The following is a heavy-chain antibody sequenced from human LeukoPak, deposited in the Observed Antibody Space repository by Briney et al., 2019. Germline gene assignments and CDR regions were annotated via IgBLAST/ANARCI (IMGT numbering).Heavy chain of an antibody. CDR2: IYYSGST. CDR1: GGSISSSSYY. D-gene: IGHD6-19*01. J-gene: IGHJ4*02. Sequence: PSETLSLTCTVSGGSISSSSYYWGWIRQPPGKGLEWIGSIYYSGSTYYNPSLKSRVTISVDTSKNQFSLKLSSVTAADTAVYYCAKVGSSGAFDYWGQGTLVTVSS. CDR3: AKVGSSGAFDY. V-gene: IGHV4-39*07.